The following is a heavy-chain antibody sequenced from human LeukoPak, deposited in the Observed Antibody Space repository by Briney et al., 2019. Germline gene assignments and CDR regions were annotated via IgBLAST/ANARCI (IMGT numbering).Heavy chain of an antibody. CDR2: IYHSGST. Sequence: PSQTLSLTCAVSGGSIRSGDYSWSWVRQPPGKGLEWIGYIYHSGSTYYNPSLKSRVTISVDRSKNQFSLKLSSVTAADTAVYYCARLRGYIDIWGQGTMVTVSS. CDR1: GGSIRSGDYS. CDR3: ARLRGYIDI. D-gene: IGHD5-18*01. J-gene: IGHJ3*02. V-gene: IGHV4-30-2*01.